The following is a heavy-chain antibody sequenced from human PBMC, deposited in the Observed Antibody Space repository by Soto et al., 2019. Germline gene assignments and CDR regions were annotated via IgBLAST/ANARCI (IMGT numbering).Heavy chain of an antibody. V-gene: IGHV5-10-1*01. J-gene: IGHJ6*02. CDR3: ARSPRVTGTTPGYYGMDV. CDR1: GYSFTSYW. Sequence: GESLKISCKGSGYSFTSYWISWVRQMPGKGLEWMGRIDPSDSYTNYSPSFQGHVTISADRSISTAYLQWSSLKASDTAMYYCARSPRVTGTTPGYYGMDVWGQGTTVTVSS. CDR2: IDPSDSYT. D-gene: IGHD1-20*01.